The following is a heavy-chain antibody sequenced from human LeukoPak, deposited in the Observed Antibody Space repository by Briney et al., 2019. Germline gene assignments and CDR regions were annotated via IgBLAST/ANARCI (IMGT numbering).Heavy chain of an antibody. J-gene: IGHJ4*02. CDR2: ISGSGGST. CDR1: GFTFSSYA. CDR3: AKDSTCSSTSCRKGFDS. Sequence: GGSLRLSCATSGFTFSSYAMSWVRQAPGEGLEWVSVISGSGGSTYYADSVKGRFTISRDDSKNTLYLQMSSLRAEDTAVYYCAKDSTCSSTSCRKGFDSWGQGTLVTVSS. V-gene: IGHV3-23*01. D-gene: IGHD2-2*01.